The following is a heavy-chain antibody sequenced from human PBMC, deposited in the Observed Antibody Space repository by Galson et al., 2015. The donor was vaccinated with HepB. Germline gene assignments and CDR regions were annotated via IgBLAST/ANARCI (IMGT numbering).Heavy chain of an antibody. CDR3: AKGTYYYGSGTT. CDR2: ISGSGGST. Sequence: SLRLSCAASGFTFSSYAMSWVRQAPGKGLEWVSAISGSGGSTYYADSVKGRFTISRDNSKNTLYLQMNSLRAEDTAVYYCAKGTYYYGSGTTWGQGTLVTVSP. D-gene: IGHD3-10*01. CDR1: GFTFSSYA. V-gene: IGHV3-23*01. J-gene: IGHJ5*02.